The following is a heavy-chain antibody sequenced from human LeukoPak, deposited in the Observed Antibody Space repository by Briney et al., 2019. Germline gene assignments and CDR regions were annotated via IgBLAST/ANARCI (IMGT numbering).Heavy chain of an antibody. CDR3: ARGLLGYCSSTSCPRYMDV. V-gene: IGHV4-34*01. CDR2: INHSGST. D-gene: IGHD2-2*01. Sequence: SETLSLTCAVYGGSFSGYYWSWIRQPPGKGLEWIGEINHSGSTNYNPSLKSRVTISVDTSKNQFSLKLSSVTAADTAVYYCARGLLGYCSSTSCPRYMDVWGKGTTVTVSS. J-gene: IGHJ6*03. CDR1: GGSFSGYY.